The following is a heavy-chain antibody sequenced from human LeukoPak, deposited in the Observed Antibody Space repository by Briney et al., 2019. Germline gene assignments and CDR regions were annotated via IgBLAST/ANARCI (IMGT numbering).Heavy chain of an antibody. Sequence: PSETLSLTCTVSGGSISSSSYYWGWIRQPPGKGLEWIGSIYYSGSTYYNPSLKSRVTISVDTSKNQFSLKLSSVTAADTAVYYCAISTVVTAFDYWGQGTLVTVSS. V-gene: IGHV4-39*01. D-gene: IGHD4-23*01. J-gene: IGHJ4*02. CDR2: IYYSGST. CDR3: AISTVVTAFDY. CDR1: GGSISSSSYY.